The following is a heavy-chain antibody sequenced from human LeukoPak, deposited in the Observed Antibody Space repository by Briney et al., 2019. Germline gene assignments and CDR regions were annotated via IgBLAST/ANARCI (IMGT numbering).Heavy chain of an antibody. V-gene: IGHV4-39*07. D-gene: IGHD1-26*01. CDR2: IYYSGST. CDR3: ARGGSYTPHYMDV. Sequence: SETLSLTCTVSGGSISSSSYYWGWIRQPPGKGLEWIGSIYYSGSTYYNPSLKSRVTISVDTSKNQFSLKLSSVTAADTAVYYCARGGSYTPHYMDVWGKGTTVAISS. J-gene: IGHJ6*03. CDR1: GGSISSSSYY.